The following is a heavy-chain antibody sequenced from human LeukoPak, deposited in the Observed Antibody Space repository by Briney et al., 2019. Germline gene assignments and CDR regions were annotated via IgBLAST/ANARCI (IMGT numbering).Heavy chain of an antibody. D-gene: IGHD2-15*01. J-gene: IGHJ5*02. CDR1: GYTFTSYD. V-gene: IGHV1-8*01. CDR3: ARGRYCSGGSCYGAPLHNWFDP. Sequence: GASVKVSCKASGYTFTSYDINWVRQATGQGLEWMGWMNPNSGNTGYAQKFQGRVTMTRNTPISTAYMELSSLRSEDTAVYYCARGRYCSGGSCYGAPLHNWFDPRGQGTLVTVSS. CDR2: MNPNSGNT.